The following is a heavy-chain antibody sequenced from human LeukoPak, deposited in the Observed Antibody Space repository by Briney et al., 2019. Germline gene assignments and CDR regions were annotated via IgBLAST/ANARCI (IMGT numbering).Heavy chain of an antibody. CDR2: ISYDVSNK. D-gene: IGHD2-15*01. CDR1: GFIFSNYS. Sequence: GGSLRFSCAASGFIFSNYSMHWVRQAPGKGLEWVAVISYDVSNKDYTDSVKGRFTISRDNSRNTLYLQMNSLRPEDTAVYYCAKDLVAATNDAFDVWGQGTLVTVSS. J-gene: IGHJ3*01. CDR3: AKDLVAATNDAFDV. V-gene: IGHV3-30*18.